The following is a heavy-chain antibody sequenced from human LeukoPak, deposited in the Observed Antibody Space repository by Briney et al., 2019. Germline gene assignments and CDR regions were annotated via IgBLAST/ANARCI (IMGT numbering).Heavy chain of an antibody. J-gene: IGHJ4*02. CDR2: VYYRRRN. CDR1: GGSISRSHYY. Sequence: SETLSLTCTVSGGSISRSHYYWGWIRQPPGKGLEWIGSVYYRRRNDYNPSLKSRVTISVDTSKNQLSLSLGSVTAANTAVYSCARLATPYGSVSPRPHHFDSWGQGTLVIVSS. D-gene: IGHD3-10*01. V-gene: IGHV4-39*01. CDR3: ARLATPYGSVSPRPHHFDS.